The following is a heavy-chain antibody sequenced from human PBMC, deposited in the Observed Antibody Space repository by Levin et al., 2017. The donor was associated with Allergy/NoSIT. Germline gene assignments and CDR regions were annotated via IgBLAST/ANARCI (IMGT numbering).Heavy chain of an antibody. D-gene: IGHD1-26*01. Sequence: PSETLSLTCAVSGGSISTSNLYWAWIRQPPGGGLEWVGSVSYSGGAYYSPSLESRVTISVDTSNNQFPLQLRAVTAAATSVYFCARPLRIGGNYVYWGPGTQVTGSS. J-gene: IGHJ4*02. V-gene: IGHV4-39*01. CDR2: VSYSGGA. CDR1: GGSISTSNLY. CDR3: ARPLRIGGNYVY.